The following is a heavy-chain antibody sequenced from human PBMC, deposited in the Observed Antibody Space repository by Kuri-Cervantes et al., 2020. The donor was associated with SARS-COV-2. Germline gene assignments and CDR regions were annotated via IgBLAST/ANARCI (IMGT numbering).Heavy chain of an antibody. J-gene: IGHJ4*02. CDR1: GFTFSSYG. CDR3: ARDTVRGVIRYYFDY. V-gene: IGHV3-33*08. Sequence: GESLKISCAASGFTFSSYGMHWVRQAPGKGLEGVAVIWYDGSNKYYADSVKGRFTISRDNSKNTLYLQMNSLRAEDTAVYYCARDTVRGVIRYYFDYWGQGTLVTVSS. D-gene: IGHD3-16*02. CDR2: IWYDGSNK.